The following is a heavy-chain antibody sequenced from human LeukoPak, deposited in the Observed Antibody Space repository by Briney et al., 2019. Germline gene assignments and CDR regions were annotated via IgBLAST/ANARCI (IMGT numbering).Heavy chain of an antibody. CDR3: ARDTYYYYDSSGQTDY. CDR2: ISYDGSKK. CDR1: GFIFSSYA. D-gene: IGHD3-22*01. Sequence: PGKSLRLSCPASGFIFSSYAMHWVRQAPGKGLEWVTFISYDGSKKAFADSVKGRFTISRDNSQNTVYLQMNRLRPEDSAMYYCARDTYYYYDSSGQTDYWGQGTLVTVSS. J-gene: IGHJ4*02. V-gene: IGHV3-30*04.